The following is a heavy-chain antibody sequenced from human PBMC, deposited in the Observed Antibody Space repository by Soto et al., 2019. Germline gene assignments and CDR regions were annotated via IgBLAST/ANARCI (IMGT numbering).Heavy chain of an antibody. Sequence: QVQLQESGPGLVKPSQTLSLTCTVSGGSISSGSYYWSWIRQLPGKGLEWIGYIYYSGSTYYNPSLKSRVTISVDTSKNQFSLKLNSVNAADTAVYYCATRTDYYYGSGSLVGMDVWGQGTTVTVSS. CDR2: IYYSGST. V-gene: IGHV4-31*03. CDR1: GGSISSGSYY. CDR3: ATRTDYYYGSGSLVGMDV. D-gene: IGHD3-10*01. J-gene: IGHJ6*02.